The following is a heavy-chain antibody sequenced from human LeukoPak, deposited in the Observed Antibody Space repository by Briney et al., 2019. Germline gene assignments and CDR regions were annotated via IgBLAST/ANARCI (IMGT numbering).Heavy chain of an antibody. CDR2: ISGSGGST. D-gene: IGHD3-22*01. CDR3: AKSVDYSITMIVVVTFAD. CDR1: GFTFSSYA. J-gene: IGHJ4*02. Sequence: GGSLRLSCAASGFTFSSYAMSWVRQAPGKGLEWVSAISGSGGSTYYADSVKGRFTISRDNSKNTLYLQMNSLRAEDTAVYYCAKSVDYSITMIVVVTFADWGQGTLVTVSS. V-gene: IGHV3-23*01.